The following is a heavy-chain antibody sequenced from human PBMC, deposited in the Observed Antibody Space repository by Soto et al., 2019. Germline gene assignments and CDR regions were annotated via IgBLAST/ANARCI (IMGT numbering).Heavy chain of an antibody. CDR1: GGSITRGGYY. V-gene: IGHV4-61*08. CDR3: AATPRY. CDR2: INNNGST. Sequence: SETLSLTCTVSGGSITRGGYYWSWIRQHPGKGLEWIGYINNNGSTYYNPSLESRVTISVDTSRNQISLYLTSVTAADTAIYYCAATPRYWGQGTLVTVSS. J-gene: IGHJ4*02. D-gene: IGHD1-26*01.